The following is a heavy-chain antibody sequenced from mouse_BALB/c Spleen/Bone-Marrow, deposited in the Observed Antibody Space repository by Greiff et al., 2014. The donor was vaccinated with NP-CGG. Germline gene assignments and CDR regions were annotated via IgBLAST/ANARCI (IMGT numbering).Heavy chain of an antibody. J-gene: IGHJ4*01. CDR1: GFTFSDYG. CDR2: ISSLAYSI. D-gene: IGHD3-1*01. CDR3: ARGQGATGAMDY. V-gene: IGHV5-15*02. Sequence: DVKLQESGGGLVQPGGSRKLSCAASGFTFSDYGMAWVRLSPGKGPEWVAFISSLAYSIYYADTVTGRFTISRENAKNTLYLEMSSLRSEDTAMYYCARGQGATGAMDYWGQGTSVTVSS.